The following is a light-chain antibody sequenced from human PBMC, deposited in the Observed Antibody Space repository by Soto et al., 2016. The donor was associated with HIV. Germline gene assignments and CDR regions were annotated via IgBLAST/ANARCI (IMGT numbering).Light chain of an antibody. CDR1: QSINSW. Sequence: DIQMTQSPSLLSASVGDRVTITCRASQSINSWLAWYQQKAGKAPRLLIYKASSLESGVPSRFSGSGSGTEFTLTITSLQPDDFATYYCQHYNNYPWTFGLGTKVEVK. CDR3: QHYNNYPWT. J-gene: IGKJ1*01. V-gene: IGKV1-5*03. CDR2: KAS.